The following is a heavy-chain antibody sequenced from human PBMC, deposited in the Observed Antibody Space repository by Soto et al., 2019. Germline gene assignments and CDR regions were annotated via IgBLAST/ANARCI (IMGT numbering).Heavy chain of an antibody. V-gene: IGHV4-31*03. CDR1: GGSISSGGYY. Sequence: SETLSLTCTVSGGSISSGGYYWSWIRQHPGKGLEWIGYIYYSGSTYYNPSPKSRVTISVDTSKNQFSLKLSSVTAADTAVYYYARVDLAMVPFDYWGQGTLVTVSS. CDR2: IYYSGST. J-gene: IGHJ4*02. CDR3: ARVDLAMVPFDY. D-gene: IGHD5-18*01.